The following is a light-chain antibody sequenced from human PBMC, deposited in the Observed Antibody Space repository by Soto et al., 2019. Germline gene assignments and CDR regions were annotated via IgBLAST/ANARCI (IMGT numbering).Light chain of an antibody. J-gene: IGLJ1*01. V-gene: IGLV1-40*01. CDR2: GIF. Sequence: QPVLTQPPSVSGAPGQRVTISCTGSSSNIGAGYAVHWYQQLPGTAPKLLIYGIFNRPSGVPDRFSGSKSGTSASLAITGLQAEDEADYYCQSYDSSLSAYVFGTGTKLTVL. CDR1: SSNIGAGYA. CDR3: QSYDSSLSAYV.